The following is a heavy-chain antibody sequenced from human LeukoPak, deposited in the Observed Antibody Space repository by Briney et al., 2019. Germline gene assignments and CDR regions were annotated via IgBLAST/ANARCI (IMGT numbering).Heavy chain of an antibody. CDR2: INPNSGGT. V-gene: IGHV1-2*02. Sequence: ASVKVSCKASGYTFTSYYMHWVRQAPGQGLEWMGWINPNSGGTNYAQKLQGRVTMTTDTSTSTAYMELRSLRSDDTAVYHCARATCGGDCYSDYWGQGTLVTVSS. CDR1: GYTFTSYY. J-gene: IGHJ4*02. CDR3: ARATCGGDCYSDY. D-gene: IGHD2-21*02.